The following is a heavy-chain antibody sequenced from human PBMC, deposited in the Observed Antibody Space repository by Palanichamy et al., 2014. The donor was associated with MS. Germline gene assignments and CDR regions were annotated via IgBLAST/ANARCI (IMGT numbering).Heavy chain of an antibody. V-gene: IGHV3-33*01. CDR1: GFTFSNYV. CDR2: IWYDGSNK. D-gene: IGHD6-13*01. CDR3: ARDARDSGSWYMYYYYAMDV. J-gene: IGHJ6*02. Sequence: QVQLVESGGGVVQPGRSLRLSCAASGFTFSNYVMHWVRQPPGKGLEWVAVIWYDGSNKYYADSVKGRFTISRDNSKNTLYLQMNSLRAEDSAVYYCARDARDSGSWYMYYYYAMDVWGQGTTVTVSS.